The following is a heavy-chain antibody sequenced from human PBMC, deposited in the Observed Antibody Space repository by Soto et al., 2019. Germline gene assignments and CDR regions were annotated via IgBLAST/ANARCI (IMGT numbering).Heavy chain of an antibody. CDR3: AKDSPPPFPRMDV. CDR2: INAGNGNT. CDR1: GYTFTNYA. J-gene: IGHJ6*02. Sequence: ASVKVSCKASGYTFTNYAMHWVRQAPGQRLKWMGWINAGNGNTKYSQKFQGRVTITRDTSASTAYMELSSLRAEDTAIYYCAKDSPPPFPRMDVWGQGTTVTVSS. V-gene: IGHV1-3*01.